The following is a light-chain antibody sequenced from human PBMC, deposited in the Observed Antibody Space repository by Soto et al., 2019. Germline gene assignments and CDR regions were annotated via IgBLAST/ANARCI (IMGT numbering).Light chain of an antibody. Sequence: EIVLTQSPGTLSLSPGDRATLSCRASQSVRSGYLAWYQQKPGQALRLLIYVASNRATGIPDRFSGSGSGTDFTLTISRLVPEDSAIYYCQQFGSSPLTFGGGTTVEIK. J-gene: IGKJ4*01. CDR2: VAS. CDR3: QQFGSSPLT. CDR1: QSVRSGY. V-gene: IGKV3-20*01.